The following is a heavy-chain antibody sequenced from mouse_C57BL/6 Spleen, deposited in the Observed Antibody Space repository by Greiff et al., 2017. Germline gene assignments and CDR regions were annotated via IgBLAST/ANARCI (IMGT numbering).Heavy chain of an antibody. CDR3: ARFLDTTYYFDY. J-gene: IGHJ2*01. Sequence: QVQLKQSGAELARPGASVKLSCKASGYTFTSYGISWVKQRTGQGLEWIGEIYPRSVNTYYNEKFKGKATLTADKSSSTAYMELRSLTSEDSAVYFCARFLDTTYYFDYWGQGTTRTVSS. CDR2: IYPRSVNT. V-gene: IGHV1-81*01. CDR1: GYTFTSYG. D-gene: IGHD1-1*01.